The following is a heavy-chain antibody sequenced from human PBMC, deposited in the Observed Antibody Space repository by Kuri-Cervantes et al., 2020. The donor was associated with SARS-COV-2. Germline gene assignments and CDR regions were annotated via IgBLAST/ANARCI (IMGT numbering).Heavy chain of an antibody. CDR2: ISSSSSAI. Sequence: GSLKISCAASGFTFGSYAMNRVRQAPGKGLEWVSYISSSSSAIYYPDSVKGRFTMSRDNAKNSLYLQMNSLRAEDTAVYYCATAVREPFGGYWGQGTLVTVSS. CDR1: GFTFGSYA. V-gene: IGHV3-48*01. J-gene: IGHJ4*02. CDR3: ATAVREPFGGY. D-gene: IGHD3-16*01.